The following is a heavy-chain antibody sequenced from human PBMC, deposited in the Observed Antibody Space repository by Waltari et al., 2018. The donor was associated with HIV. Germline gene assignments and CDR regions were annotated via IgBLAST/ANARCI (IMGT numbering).Heavy chain of an antibody. Sequence: QLQLQESGPGLVKPSETLSLTCTVSGGSISSGSYSWGWIRQPPGKGLEWIGSIYYSGSTYYNPSLKSRVTISLDTSKNQFSLKLSSLTAADTAVYYCAGATQYSSIWTAQLRRWFDPWGQGTLVTVSS. CDR2: IYYSGST. V-gene: IGHV4-39*07. J-gene: IGHJ5*02. CDR1: GGSISSGSYS. CDR3: AGATQYSSIWTAQLRRWFDP. D-gene: IGHD6-13*01.